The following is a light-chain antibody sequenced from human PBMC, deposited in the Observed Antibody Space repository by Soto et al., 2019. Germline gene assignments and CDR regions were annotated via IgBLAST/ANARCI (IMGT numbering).Light chain of an antibody. Sequence: WTQSPSALSASVGDSVTITCRASQGISSFLAWYQQKPGKAPKLLIYAASTLQSGVPSRFSGSGSGTDFTLTISSLQPEDFATYFCQQLNSYPITFGQGTRLEI. CDR2: AAS. J-gene: IGKJ5*01. CDR3: QQLNSYPIT. V-gene: IGKV1-9*01. CDR1: QGISSF.